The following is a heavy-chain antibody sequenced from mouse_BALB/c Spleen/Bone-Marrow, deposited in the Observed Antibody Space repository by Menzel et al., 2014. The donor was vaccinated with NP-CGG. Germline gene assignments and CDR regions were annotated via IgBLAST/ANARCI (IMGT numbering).Heavy chain of an antibody. J-gene: IGHJ4*01. V-gene: IGHV5-17*02. CDR1: GFTFSSFG. D-gene: IGHD1-2*01. CDR3: ARKDYFGYAAMDY. Sequence: EVMLVESGGGLVQPGGSRKLSCAASGFTFSSFGMHWVRQAPEKGLEWVAYISGGSSIIYYADTVKGRFTISRDNPKNTLFLQMTSLRSGDTAIYYCARKDYFGYAAMDYWGQGTSVTVSS. CDR2: ISGGSSII.